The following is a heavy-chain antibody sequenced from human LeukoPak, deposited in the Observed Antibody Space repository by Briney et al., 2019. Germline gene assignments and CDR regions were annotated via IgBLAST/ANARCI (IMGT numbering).Heavy chain of an antibody. CDR2: IYSSGST. CDR1: GDSISNYY. J-gene: IGHJ3*01. V-gene: IGHV4-59*08. CDR3: ARRGDV. Sequence: SEALSLTCTVSGDSISNYYWSWVRQPPGKGLEWIGRIYSSGSTDYNPSLKSRVTISVDTSKNQFSLRLTSVTAADTAMYYCARRGDVWGQGTMVTVSS.